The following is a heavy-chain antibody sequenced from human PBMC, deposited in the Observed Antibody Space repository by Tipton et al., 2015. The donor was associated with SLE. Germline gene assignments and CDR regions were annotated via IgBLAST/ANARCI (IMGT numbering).Heavy chain of an antibody. D-gene: IGHD7-27*01. CDR1: GYTFTSYD. CDR2: MNPNSGNT. Sequence: QSGAEVKKPGASVKVSCKASGYTFTSYDINWVRQATGQGLEWMGWMNPNSGNTGYAQKFQGRVTMTRNTSISTAYMELSSLRSDDTAVYYCARDTPPNWGYWYFDLWGRGTLVTVSS. CDR3: ARDTPPNWGYWYFDL. J-gene: IGHJ2*01. V-gene: IGHV1-8*01.